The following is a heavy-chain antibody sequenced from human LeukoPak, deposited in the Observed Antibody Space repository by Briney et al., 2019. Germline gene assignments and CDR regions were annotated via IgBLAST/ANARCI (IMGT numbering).Heavy chain of an antibody. Sequence: GGPLRLSCKGSGYSFTSYWIGWVRQMPGKGLEWMGIIYPGDSDTRYSPSFQGQVTISADKSISTAYLQWSSLKASDTAMYYCARLRLGFLWNPNDYWGQGTLVTVSS. J-gene: IGHJ4*02. D-gene: IGHD1-1*01. CDR1: GYSFTSYW. CDR2: IYPGDSDT. CDR3: ARLRLGFLWNPNDY. V-gene: IGHV5-51*01.